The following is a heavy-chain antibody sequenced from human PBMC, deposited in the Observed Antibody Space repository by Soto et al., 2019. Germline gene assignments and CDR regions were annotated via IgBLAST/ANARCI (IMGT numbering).Heavy chain of an antibody. CDR1: SGSISSKNYY. V-gene: IGHV4-39*01. CDR3: ARATMWGFDY. D-gene: IGHD3-10*02. CDR2: IYYRGST. Sequence: PSETLSLTCTVSSGSISSKNYYWGWIRQPPGKGLEWIGSIYYRGSTYYNPSLKSRVTISLDTSKNQFSLRLSSVTAADTAVFYCARATMWGFDYWCQGALVTVSS. J-gene: IGHJ4*02.